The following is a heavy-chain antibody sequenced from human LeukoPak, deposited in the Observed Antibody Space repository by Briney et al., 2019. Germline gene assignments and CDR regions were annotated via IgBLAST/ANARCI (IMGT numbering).Heavy chain of an antibody. J-gene: IGHJ4*02. CDR2: ISGSGTST. D-gene: IGHD3-22*01. CDR3: TKRPVVVITTPYFDY. CDR1: GFTFSSYA. V-gene: IGHV3-23*01. Sequence: GGSLRLSCAASGFTFSSYAMSWVRQAPGKGPEWVSSISGSGTSTYYADSVKGRFTISRDNPKNTLFLQMNSLRAEDTAVYYCTKRPVVVITTPYFDYWGQGTLVTVSS.